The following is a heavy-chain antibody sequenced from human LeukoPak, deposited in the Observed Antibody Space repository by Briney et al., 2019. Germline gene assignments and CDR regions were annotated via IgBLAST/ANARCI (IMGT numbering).Heavy chain of an antibody. CDR1: GFTFNNYE. CDR3: TTGLRAADTS. V-gene: IGHV3-48*03. D-gene: IGHD6-13*01. J-gene: IGHJ4*02. Sequence: GGSLRLSCAASGFTFNNYEMNWVRQAPGKGLEWVSYISSTSGTKDYADSVKGRFTISRDSAKNSLYLQMNSLSAEDTAVYYCTTGLRAADTSWGLGTLVTVSS. CDR2: ISSTSGTK.